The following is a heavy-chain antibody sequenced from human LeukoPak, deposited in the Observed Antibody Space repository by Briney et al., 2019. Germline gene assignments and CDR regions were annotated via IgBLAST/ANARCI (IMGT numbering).Heavy chain of an antibody. CDR1: GYTFTSYG. J-gene: IGHJ4*02. CDR3: ARTLYSSGWYGGTLGY. V-gene: IGHV1-18*01. D-gene: IGHD6-19*01. Sequence: ASVKVSCKASGYTFTSYGISWVRQAPGQGLEWVGWISAYNGNTNYAQKLQGRVTMTTDTSTSTAYMELRSLRSDDTAVYYCARTLYSSGWYGGTLGYWGQGTLVTVSS. CDR2: ISAYNGNT.